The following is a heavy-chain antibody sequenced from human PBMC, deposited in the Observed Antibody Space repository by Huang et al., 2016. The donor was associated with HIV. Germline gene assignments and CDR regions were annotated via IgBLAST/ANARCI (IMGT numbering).Heavy chain of an antibody. D-gene: IGHD3-3*01. CDR1: GGSFTGNY. V-gene: IGHV4-34*02. Sequence: QMQLQQRGAGLLKPSETLSLTCGVSGGSFTGNYLTWIRQAPGQGLEWIGEVNDSGATNNNPSLNGRVTISRDKSNRELSLNLRSVTAADTAVYYCARQWTILEWLLGLDVWGQGTTVIVSS. J-gene: IGHJ6*02. CDR2: VNDSGAT. CDR3: ARQWTILEWLLGLDV.